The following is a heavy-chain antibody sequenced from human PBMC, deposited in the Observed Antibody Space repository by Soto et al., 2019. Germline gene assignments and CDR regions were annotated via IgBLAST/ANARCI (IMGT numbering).Heavy chain of an antibody. CDR1: GFTFSSYG. CDR3: ARDPSFRPPYYYYGMDV. D-gene: IGHD1-26*01. Sequence: VGSLRLSCAASGFTFSSYGMHWVRQAPGKGLEWVAVIWYDGSNKYYADSVKGRFTISRDNSKNTLYLQMNSLRAEDTAVYYCARDPSFRPPYYYYGMDVWGQGTTVTFSS. V-gene: IGHV3-33*01. CDR2: IWYDGSNK. J-gene: IGHJ6*02.